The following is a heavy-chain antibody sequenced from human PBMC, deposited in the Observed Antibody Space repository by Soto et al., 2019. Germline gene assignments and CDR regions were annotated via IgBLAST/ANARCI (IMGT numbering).Heavy chain of an antibody. CDR1: GYTFTSYG. CDR2: ISAYNGNT. Sequence: GASVKVSCKASGYTFTSYGISWVRQAPGQGLEWMGWISAYNGNTNYAQKLQGRVTMTTDTSTSTAYMELRSLRSDDTAVYYCAREMANSSGWFWGSYYYYYGMDVWGQGTTVTVS. CDR3: AREMANSSGWFWGSYYYYYGMDV. V-gene: IGHV1-18*01. J-gene: IGHJ6*02. D-gene: IGHD6-19*01.